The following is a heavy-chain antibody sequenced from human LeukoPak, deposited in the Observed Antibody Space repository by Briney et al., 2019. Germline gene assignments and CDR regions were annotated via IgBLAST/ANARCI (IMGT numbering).Heavy chain of an antibody. J-gene: IGHJ6*02. CDR1: GGTFSSYA. CDR3: ARKGYCSSTSCHYYYYGMDV. V-gene: IGHV1-69*01. D-gene: IGHD2-2*01. CDR2: IIPIFGTA. Sequence: SVKVSCKASGGTFSSYAISWVRQAPGRGLEWMGGIIPIFGTANYAQKFQGRVTITADESTSTAYMELSSLRSEDTAVYYCARKGYCSSTSCHYYYYGMDVWGQGTTVTVSS.